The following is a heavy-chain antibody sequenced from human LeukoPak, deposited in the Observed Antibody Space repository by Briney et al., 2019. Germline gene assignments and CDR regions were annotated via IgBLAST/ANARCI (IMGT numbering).Heavy chain of an antibody. CDR3: ARGSGYYDSSGYYVADYFDY. CDR1: GYSISSGYY. J-gene: IGHJ4*02. D-gene: IGHD3-22*01. V-gene: IGHV4-38-2*02. Sequence: SETLSLTCTVSGYSISSGYYWGWIRQPPGKGLEWIGSIYHGGSTYYNPSLKSRVTISVDTSKNQFSLKLSSVTAADTAVYYCARGSGYYDSSGYYVADYFDYWGQGTLVTVSS. CDR2: IYHGGST.